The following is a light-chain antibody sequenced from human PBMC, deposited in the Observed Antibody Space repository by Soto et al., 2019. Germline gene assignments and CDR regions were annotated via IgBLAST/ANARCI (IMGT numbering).Light chain of an antibody. CDR1: SSDVGGYNY. CDR3: SSFAGSNNLRM. V-gene: IGLV2-8*01. J-gene: IGLJ3*02. CDR2: EVS. Sequence: QSVLTQPPSASGSPGQSVTISCTGTSSDVGGYNYVSWYQQHPGKAPKLMIYEVSKRPSGVPDRFSGSKSGNTASLTVSGLQAEDEADYYCSSFAGSNNLRMFGGGTKLTV.